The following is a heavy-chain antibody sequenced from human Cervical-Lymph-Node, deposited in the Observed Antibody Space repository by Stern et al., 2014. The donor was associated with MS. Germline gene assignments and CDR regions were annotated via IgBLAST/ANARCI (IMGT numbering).Heavy chain of an antibody. V-gene: IGHV1-2*06. J-gene: IGHJ4*02. D-gene: IGHD6-19*01. CDR3: AREAAMAVAGTGVDY. Sequence: DQLVESGAEVKKPGASVKVSCKASGYTFTGYYMHWVRQAPGQGLEWMGRIHPNSGGTNYAQKFQGRVTMARDTSISTAYMELSRLRSDDTAVYYCAREAAMAVAGTGVDYWGQGTLVTVSS. CDR2: IHPNSGGT. CDR1: GYTFTGYY.